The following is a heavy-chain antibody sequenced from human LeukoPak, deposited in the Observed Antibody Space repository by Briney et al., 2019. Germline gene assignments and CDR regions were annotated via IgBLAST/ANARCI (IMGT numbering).Heavy chain of an antibody. J-gene: IGHJ5*02. Sequence: PSETLSLTCTVSGYSISSGYYWGWIWQPPGKGLEWIGNIYPTGSTYYNPSLKSRVTISVDTSKNQFSLKVSSVSAADTAVYYCARAYSSSWYWNWFDPWGQGTLVTVSS. V-gene: IGHV4-38-2*02. CDR1: GYSISSGYY. D-gene: IGHD6-13*01. CDR2: IYPTGST. CDR3: ARAYSSSWYWNWFDP.